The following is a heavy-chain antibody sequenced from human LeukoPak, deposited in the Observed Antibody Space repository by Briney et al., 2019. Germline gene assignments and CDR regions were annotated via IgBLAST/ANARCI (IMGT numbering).Heavy chain of an antibody. Sequence: SETLSLTCTVSGGSISSGSYYWSWIRQPAGKGLEWIGRIYTSGTTNYNPSLKSRVTISVGTSKSQFSLKLSSVTAADTAVYYCAREVSDYDILTGWIDYWGQGTLVSVSS. J-gene: IGHJ4*02. CDR1: GGSISSGSYY. D-gene: IGHD3-9*01. CDR3: AREVSDYDILTGWIDY. V-gene: IGHV4-61*02. CDR2: IYTSGTT.